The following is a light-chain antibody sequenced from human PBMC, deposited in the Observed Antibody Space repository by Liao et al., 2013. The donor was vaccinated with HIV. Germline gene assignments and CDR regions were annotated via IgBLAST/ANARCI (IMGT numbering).Light chain of an antibody. Sequence: SYELTQPPSVSVSPGQTASITCSGDKLGDKYGCWYQQRPGQSPVLVIYQDSKRPSGIPERFSGSNSGNTATLTISGTQAMDEADYYCQAWDNNFVVFGGGTKLTVL. CDR1: KLGDKY. J-gene: IGLJ2*01. CDR3: QAWDNNFVV. V-gene: IGLV3-1*01. CDR2: QDS.